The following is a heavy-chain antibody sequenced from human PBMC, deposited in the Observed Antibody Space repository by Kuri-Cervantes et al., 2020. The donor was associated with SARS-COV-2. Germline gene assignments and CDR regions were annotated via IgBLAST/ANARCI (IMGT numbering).Heavy chain of an antibody. CDR3: AREIYSSSRYDAYYYMDV. V-gene: IGHV3-21*04. J-gene: IGHJ6*03. D-gene: IGHD6-13*01. CDR1: GFTFSSYS. CDR2: ISSSSSYI. Sequence: GESLTISCAASGFTFSSYSMNWVRQAPGKGLEWVSSISSSSSYIYYADSVKGRFTISRDNAKNSLYLQMNGLRAEDTAVYYCAREIYSSSRYDAYYYMDVWGKGTTVTVSS.